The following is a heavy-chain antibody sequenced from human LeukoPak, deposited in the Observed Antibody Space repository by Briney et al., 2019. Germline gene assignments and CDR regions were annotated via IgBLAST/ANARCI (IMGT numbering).Heavy chain of an antibody. V-gene: IGHV4-34*01. Sequence: PSETLSLTCAVYGGSFSGYYWSWIRQPPGKGLEWIGEINHSGSTNYNPSLKSRVTISVDTSKNQFSLKLSSVTAADTAVYYCARSVPAAKSVAEHYYYYMDVWGKGTTVTVSS. CDR1: GGSFSGYY. CDR3: ARSVPAAKSVAEHYYYYMDV. CDR2: INHSGST. J-gene: IGHJ6*03. D-gene: IGHD2-2*01.